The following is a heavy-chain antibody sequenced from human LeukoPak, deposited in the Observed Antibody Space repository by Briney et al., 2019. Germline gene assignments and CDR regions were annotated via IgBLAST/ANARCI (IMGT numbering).Heavy chain of an antibody. V-gene: IGHV3-21*01. D-gene: IGHD4-17*01. CDR3: ARTVTLEIRAFDI. CDR2: ISSSSSYI. J-gene: IGHJ3*02. Sequence: PGGSLRLSCAASGFTFSSYSMNWVRQAPGKGLEWVSSISSSSSYIYYADSVKGRFTMSRDNAKNSLYLQMNSLRAEDTAVYYCARTVTLEIRAFDIWGQGTMVTVSS. CDR1: GFTFSSYS.